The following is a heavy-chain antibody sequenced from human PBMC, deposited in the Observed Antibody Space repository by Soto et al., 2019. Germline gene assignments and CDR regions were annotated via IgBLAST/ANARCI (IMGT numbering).Heavy chain of an antibody. CDR3: AGEGSGGSNWFDP. D-gene: IGHD1-26*01. Sequence: SETLSLTCNVSGGSISNNYWSWIRQPAGKGLEWIGRVNSLGTTNYNPSLKSRVTMSVDTSKKQLSLKLNSVTVADTAVYYCAGEGSGGSNWFDPWGRGTLVTVSP. J-gene: IGHJ5*02. CDR1: GGSISNNY. CDR2: VNSLGTT. V-gene: IGHV4-4*07.